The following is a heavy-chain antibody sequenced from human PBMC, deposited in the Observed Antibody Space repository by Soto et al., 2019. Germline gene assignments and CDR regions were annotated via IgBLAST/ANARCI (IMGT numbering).Heavy chain of an antibody. CDR2: IYYSGST. CDR3: ARAKNLAAPRREGDNWFDP. V-gene: IGHV4-31*03. Sequence: SETLSLTCTVSGGSISSGGYYWSWIRQHPGKGLEWIGYIYYSGSTYYNPSLKSRVTISVDTSKNQFSLKLSSVTAADTAVYYCARAKNLAAPRREGDNWFDPWCQGTLVTVSS. CDR1: GGSISSGGYY. D-gene: IGHD6-13*01. J-gene: IGHJ5*02.